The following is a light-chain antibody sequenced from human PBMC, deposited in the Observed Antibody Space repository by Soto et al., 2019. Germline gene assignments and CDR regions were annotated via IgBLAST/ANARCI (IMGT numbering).Light chain of an antibody. V-gene: IGLV2-14*03. CDR2: DVN. CDR1: SSDVGGYNF. CDR3: CSYTSISTHF. Sequence: QSVLTQTASVSGSPGQSITISCTGTSSDVGGYNFVSWYQQHPGKVPKLMIFDVNRRPSGVSDRFSGSKSGNTASLTISGLQAEDEGDYYCCSYTSISTHFFGSGNKLTV. J-gene: IGLJ1*01.